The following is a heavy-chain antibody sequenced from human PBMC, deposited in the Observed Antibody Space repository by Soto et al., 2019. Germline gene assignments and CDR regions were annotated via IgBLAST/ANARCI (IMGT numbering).Heavy chain of an antibody. J-gene: IGHJ6*02. D-gene: IGHD4-17*01. Sequence: LCGGSIRSGGYYWSWIRQHPGKGLEWIGYIYYSGSTYYNPSLKSRVTISVDTSKNQFSLKLSSVTAADTAVYYCARAHGDYRGYYYYGMDVWGQGTTVTVSS. CDR2: IYYSGST. V-gene: IGHV4-31*02. CDR3: ARAHGDYRGYYYYGMDV. CDR1: GGSIRSGGYY.